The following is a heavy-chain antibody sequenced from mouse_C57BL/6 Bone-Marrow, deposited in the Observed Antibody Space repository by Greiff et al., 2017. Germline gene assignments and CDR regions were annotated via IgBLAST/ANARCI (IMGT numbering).Heavy chain of an antibody. CDR2: IDPENGDT. J-gene: IGHJ3*01. CDR3: TTRLRRAWFAY. D-gene: IGHD2-4*01. CDR1: GFNIKDDY. V-gene: IGHV14-4*01. Sequence: EVQLQESGAELVRPGASVKLSCTASGFNIKDDYMHWVKQRPEQGLEWIGWIDPENGDTEYASKFQGKATITADTSSNTAYLQLSSLTSEDTAVYYCTTRLRRAWFAYWGQGTLVTVSA.